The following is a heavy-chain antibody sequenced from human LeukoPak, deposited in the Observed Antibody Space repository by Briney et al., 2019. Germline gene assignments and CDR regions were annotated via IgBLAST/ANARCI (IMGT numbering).Heavy chain of an antibody. D-gene: IGHD3-10*01. V-gene: IGHV3-30*18. CDR1: GFTFSSYG. CDR2: ISYDGSNK. Sequence: GGSLRLSCAAFGFTFSSYGMHWVRQAPGKGLEWVAVISYDGSNKYYADSVKGRFTISRDNSKNTLYLQMNSLRAEDTAVYYCAKSMRFNYYGSGSYGTAYYGMDVWGQGTTVTVSS. J-gene: IGHJ6*02. CDR3: AKSMRFNYYGSGSYGTAYYGMDV.